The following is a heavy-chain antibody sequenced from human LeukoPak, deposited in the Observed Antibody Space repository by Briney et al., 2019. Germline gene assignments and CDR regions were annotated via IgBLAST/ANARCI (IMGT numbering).Heavy chain of an antibody. V-gene: IGHV3-64D*09. J-gene: IGHJ6*02. Sequence: EGSLRLSCSASGFPFSSYAMHWVRQAPGKGLEYVSAISDSGGSTYYADSVKGRFTISRDNSKNTLYLQMSSLRAEDTAVYFCVRGYSFGPYGMDVWGQGTTVTVSS. CDR1: GFPFSSYA. CDR2: ISDSGGST. CDR3: VRGYSFGPYGMDV. D-gene: IGHD2-15*01.